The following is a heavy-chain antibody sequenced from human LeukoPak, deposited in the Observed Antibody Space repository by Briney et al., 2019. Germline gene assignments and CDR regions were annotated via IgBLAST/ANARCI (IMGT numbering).Heavy chain of an antibody. CDR1: GLTFDDYA. J-gene: IGHJ4*02. Sequence: CRSLSLTCAASGLTFDDYAMHWVRQVPGKGLEWVGGISWNSGSIDYADSVKGRFTISRDSAKNSLHLQMDSLRTEDTAFYYCAKGSCSSTSCHFDYWGQGTLVTVSS. CDR2: ISWNSGSI. CDR3: AKGSCSSTSCHFDY. V-gene: IGHV3-9*01. D-gene: IGHD2-2*01.